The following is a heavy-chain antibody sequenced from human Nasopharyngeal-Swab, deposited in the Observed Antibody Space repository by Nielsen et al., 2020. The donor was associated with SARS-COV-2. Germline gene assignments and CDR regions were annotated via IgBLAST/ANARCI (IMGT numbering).Heavy chain of an antibody. Sequence: GESLKISCAASGFTFSSYAMSWVRRAPGKGLGWVSAISGSGGSTYYADSVKGRFTISRDNSKNTLYLQMNSLRAEDTAVYYCAKAYDYGDYALDYWGQGTLVTVSS. D-gene: IGHD4-17*01. V-gene: IGHV3-23*01. CDR2: ISGSGGST. CDR1: GFTFSSYA. CDR3: AKAYDYGDYALDY. J-gene: IGHJ4*02.